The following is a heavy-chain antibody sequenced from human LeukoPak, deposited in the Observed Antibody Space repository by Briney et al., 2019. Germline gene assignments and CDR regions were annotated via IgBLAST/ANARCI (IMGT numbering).Heavy chain of an antibody. J-gene: IGHJ4*02. V-gene: IGHV3-33*06. Sequence: GGSLRLSCAASGFTFSSYGMHWVRQAPGKGLEWVAVIWYDGSNKYYADSVKGRFTISRDNSKNTLYLQMNSLRAEDTAAYYCAKSAGATTAGRHDFWGQGTVVTVSS. D-gene: IGHD1-26*01. CDR2: IWYDGSNK. CDR3: AKSAGATTAGRHDF. CDR1: GFTFSSYG.